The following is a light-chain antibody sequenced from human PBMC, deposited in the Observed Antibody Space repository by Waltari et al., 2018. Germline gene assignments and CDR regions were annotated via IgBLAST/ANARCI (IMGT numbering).Light chain of an antibody. Sequence: SYELTQPPSVSVSPGQTATITCSGDALPKQYAFWYRQKPGQAPALVIYKDNKRPSGISGRLAGSSSGTTVTLTISGVQAEDEADYYCQSTESSGTYVVFGGGTKLTVL. J-gene: IGLJ2*01. V-gene: IGLV3-25*03. CDR3: QSTESSGTYVV. CDR2: KDN. CDR1: ALPKQY.